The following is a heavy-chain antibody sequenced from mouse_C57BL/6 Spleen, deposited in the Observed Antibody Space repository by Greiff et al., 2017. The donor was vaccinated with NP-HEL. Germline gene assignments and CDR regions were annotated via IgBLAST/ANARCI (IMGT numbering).Heavy chain of an antibody. CDR1: GFTFSDYG. V-gene: IGHV5-17*01. CDR2: ISSGSSTI. Sequence: EVMLVESGGGLVKPGGSLKLSCAASGFTFSDYGMHWVRQAPEKGLEWVAYISSGSSTIYYVDTVKGRFTISRDNAKNTLFLQMTSLRSEDTAMYYCARTLYYAMDCWGQGTSVTVSS. J-gene: IGHJ4*01. CDR3: ARTLYYAMDC.